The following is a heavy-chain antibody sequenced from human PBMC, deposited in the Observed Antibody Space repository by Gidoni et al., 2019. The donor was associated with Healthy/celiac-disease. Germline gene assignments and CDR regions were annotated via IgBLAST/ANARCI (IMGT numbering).Heavy chain of an antibody. D-gene: IGHD4-4*01. CDR3: AKTPRVTVTTGKVFDY. V-gene: IGHV3-23*01. Sequence: EVQLLESGGGLVQPGGSLRLSCAASGFTFSSYAMSWVRQAPGKGLEWVSAISGSGGSTYYADSVKGRFTISRDNSKNTLYLQMNSLRAEDTAVYYCAKTPRVTVTTGKVFDYWGQGTLVTVSS. CDR2: ISGSGGST. J-gene: IGHJ4*02. CDR1: GFTFSSYA.